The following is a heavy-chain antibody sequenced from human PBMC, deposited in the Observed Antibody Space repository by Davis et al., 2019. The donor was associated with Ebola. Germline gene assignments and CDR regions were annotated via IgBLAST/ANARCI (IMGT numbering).Heavy chain of an antibody. D-gene: IGHD3-10*01. CDR2: IYYSGST. V-gene: IGHV4-61*01. Sequence: PSETLSLTCTVSGGSISSSSYYWSWIRQPPGKGLEWIGYIYYSGSTNYNPSLKSRVTLSVDTSKNQFSLKLSSVTAADTAVYYCARVRFRERNNWFDPWGQGTLVTVSS. CDR1: GGSISSSSYY. J-gene: IGHJ5*02. CDR3: ARVRFRERNNWFDP.